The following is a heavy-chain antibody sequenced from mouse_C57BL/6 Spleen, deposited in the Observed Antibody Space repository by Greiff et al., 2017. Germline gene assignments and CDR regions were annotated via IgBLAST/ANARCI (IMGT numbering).Heavy chain of an antibody. CDR3: TRDLTGTRYVDV. CDR2: ISSGGDYI. V-gene: IGHV5-9-1*02. CDR1: GFTFSSYA. D-gene: IGHD4-1*01. Sequence: EVKLVESGEGLVKPGGSLKLSCAASGFTFSSYAMSWVRQTPEKRLEWVAYISSGGDYIYYADTVKGRFTISRDNARNTLYLQMSSLRSEDTAMYYCTRDLTGTRYVDVWGKGTTVTVSS. J-gene: IGHJ1*03.